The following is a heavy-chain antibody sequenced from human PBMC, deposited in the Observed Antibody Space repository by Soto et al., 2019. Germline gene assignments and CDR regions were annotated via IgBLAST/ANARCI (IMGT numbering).Heavy chain of an antibody. V-gene: IGHV1-3*01. Sequence: ASVKDSCKASGYTFTSYAMHWVRQAPGQRLEWMGWINAGNGNTKYSQKFQGRVTITRDTSSSTAYIELSSLRSEDTAVYYCSRDYPVAAAAGMLIHWGQGTLVTVSS. D-gene: IGHD6-13*01. CDR3: SRDYPVAAAAGMLIH. CDR2: INAGNGNT. CDR1: GYTFTSYA. J-gene: IGHJ4*02.